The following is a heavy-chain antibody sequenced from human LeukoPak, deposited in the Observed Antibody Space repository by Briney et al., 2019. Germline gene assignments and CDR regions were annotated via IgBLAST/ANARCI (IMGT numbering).Heavy chain of an antibody. Sequence: SETLSLTCTVSGGSISSNYWSWLRPPPGQGLEWIGNVYSSGSNNNNPSRKSRVTITGETSKNQFSLKLSSVTAADTAVYYCARTVIGGFDIWGQGTLVTVSS. V-gene: IGHV4-59*01. CDR3: ARTVIGGFDI. J-gene: IGHJ3*02. D-gene: IGHD3-22*01. CDR1: GGSISSNY. CDR2: VYSSGSN.